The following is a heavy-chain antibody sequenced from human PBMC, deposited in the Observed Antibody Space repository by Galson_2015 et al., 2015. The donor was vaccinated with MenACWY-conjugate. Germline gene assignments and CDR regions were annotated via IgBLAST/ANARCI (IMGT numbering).Heavy chain of an antibody. J-gene: IGHJ3*02. Sequence: SGAEVKKPGESLRISCRGSGYSFTTYWITWVRQMPGKGLEWKGKTDPSDSYSDYSPSFQGHVTISADKSISTAYLQWSSLKASDTAMYYCARRILTTTYAFDIWGQETMVTVSS. CDR3: ARRILTTTYAFDI. CDR2: TDPSDSYS. D-gene: IGHD2/OR15-2a*01. V-gene: IGHV5-10-1*01. CDR1: GYSFTTYW.